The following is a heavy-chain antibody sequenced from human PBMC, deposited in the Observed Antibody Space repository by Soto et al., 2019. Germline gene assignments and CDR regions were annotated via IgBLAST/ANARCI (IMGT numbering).Heavy chain of an antibody. Sequence: EVQLLESGGGLVQPGGSLRLSCAGSEFTFSSYAMSWVRQAPGKGLEWVSAISGSGGSTYYADSVKGRFTISRDNSKNTLYLQMNSLRAEDSAVYYCSSSRDEDIGVDAWGQGTLVTVSS. CDR1: EFTFSSYA. CDR2: ISGSGGST. D-gene: IGHD2-2*01. CDR3: SSSRDEDIGVDA. V-gene: IGHV3-23*01. J-gene: IGHJ5*02.